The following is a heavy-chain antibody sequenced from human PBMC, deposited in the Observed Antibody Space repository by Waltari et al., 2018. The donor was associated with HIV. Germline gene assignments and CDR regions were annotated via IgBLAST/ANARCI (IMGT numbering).Heavy chain of an antibody. D-gene: IGHD2-21*01. Sequence: QARLEQSGAELRKPGASVQVSCKACGSVFPAKFIHWLRPGPGHGLQWLGFIKTLTGGTSVAQTCEGRITMNSDTAITTGFMQLTGLRSDDTAVYYCARGDHNFYGSGGYGDVLDVWGPGTLVTVSS. J-gene: IGHJ1*01. CDR2: IKTLTGGT. CDR3: ARGDHNFYGSGGYGDVLDV. V-gene: IGHV1-2*02. CDR1: GSVFPAKF.